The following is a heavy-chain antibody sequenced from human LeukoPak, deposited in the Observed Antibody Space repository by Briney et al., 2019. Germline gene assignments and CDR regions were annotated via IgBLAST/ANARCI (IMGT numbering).Heavy chain of an antibody. CDR3: AGIPPSRSWYPGLFGP. V-gene: IGHV5-51*01. CDR2: IYPGDSDT. D-gene: IGHD6-13*01. J-gene: IGHJ5*01. Sequence: ASVKISCKGSGYSFTSYWIGWVRQMPGKGLEWMGIIYPGDSDTRYSPSFQGQVTISADKSISTAYLQWSSLKASDTAMYYCAGIPPSRSWYPGLFGPWGPGNLV. CDR1: GYSFTSYW.